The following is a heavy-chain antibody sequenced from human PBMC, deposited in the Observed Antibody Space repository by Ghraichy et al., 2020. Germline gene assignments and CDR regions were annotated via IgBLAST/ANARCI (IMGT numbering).Heavy chain of an antibody. CDR3: ARGGYCSSTSCEHGYYYYGMDV. CDR1: GYSFTSYW. V-gene: IGHV5-51*01. CDR2: IYPGDSDT. J-gene: IGHJ6*02. Sequence: GESLNISCKGSGYSFTSYWIGWVRQMPGKGLEWMGIIYPGDSDTRYSPSFQGQVTISADKSISTAYLQWSSLKASDTAMYYCARGGYCSSTSCEHGYYYYGMDVWGQGTTVTVSS. D-gene: IGHD2-2*01.